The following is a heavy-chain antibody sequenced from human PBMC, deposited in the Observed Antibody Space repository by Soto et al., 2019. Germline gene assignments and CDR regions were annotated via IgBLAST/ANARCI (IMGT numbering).Heavy chain of an antibody. CDR1: GGSFSGYY. Sequence: PSETLSLTCAVYGGSFSGYYWGWIRQPPGKGLEWIGEINHSGSTNYNPSLKSRVTISVDTSKNQFSLKLSSVTAADTAVYYCARDKPYYDILTGYYNNYYYGMDVWGQGTTVTVSS. CDR2: INHSGST. CDR3: ARDKPYYDILTGYYNNYYYGMDV. V-gene: IGHV4-34*01. J-gene: IGHJ6*02. D-gene: IGHD3-9*01.